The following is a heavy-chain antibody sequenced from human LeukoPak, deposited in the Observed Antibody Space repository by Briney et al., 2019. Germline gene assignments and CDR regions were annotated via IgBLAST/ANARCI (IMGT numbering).Heavy chain of an antibody. J-gene: IGHJ4*02. Sequence: PGGSLRLSCAASGFTFSSYAMHWVRQAPGKGLEWVAVISYDGSNKYYADSVKGRFTISRDNAKNSLYLQMNSLRAEDTAVYYCAWGGIAAFDSWGQGTLVTVSS. D-gene: IGHD2-21*01. CDR3: AWGGIAAFDS. V-gene: IGHV3-30-3*01. CDR2: ISYDGSNK. CDR1: GFTFSSYA.